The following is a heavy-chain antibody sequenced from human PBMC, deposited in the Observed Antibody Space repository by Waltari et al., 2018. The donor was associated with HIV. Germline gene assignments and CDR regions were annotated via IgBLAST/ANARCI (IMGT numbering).Heavy chain of an antibody. CDR3: ARGVLVVYALGYNWCDP. CDR2: IYYSGST. J-gene: IGHJ5*02. V-gene: IGHV4-39*01. Sequence: QLQLQESGPGLVKPSETLSLTCTVSGGSISSSSYYWAWIRQPPGKGLEWIRSIYYSGSTYYNPSLKSRVTITVDTSKNQFSLKLSSVTAADTAVYYCARGVLVVYALGYNWCDPWGQGTLVTVSS. D-gene: IGHD2-8*02. CDR1: GGSISSSSYY.